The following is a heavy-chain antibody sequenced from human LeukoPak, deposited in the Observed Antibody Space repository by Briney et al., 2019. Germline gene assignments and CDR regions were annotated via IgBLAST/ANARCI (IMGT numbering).Heavy chain of an antibody. CDR1: GGPISSYY. D-gene: IGHD3-3*01. Sequence: PSETLSLTCSLSGGPISSYYWSWIRQPPGKGVEGVGYIYYSGSTNHNPSLKSRVTISVDPSKNQFSLKLSSVTAAATAVYYCASVVQERITIFGDYYYYYMDVWGKGTTVTVSS. CDR2: IYYSGST. V-gene: IGHV4-59*01. CDR3: ASVVQERITIFGDYYYYYMDV. J-gene: IGHJ6*03.